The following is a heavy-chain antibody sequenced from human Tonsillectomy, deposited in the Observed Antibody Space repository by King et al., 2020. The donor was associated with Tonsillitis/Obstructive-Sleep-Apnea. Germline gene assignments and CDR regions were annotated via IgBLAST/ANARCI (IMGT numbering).Heavy chain of an antibody. CDR3: ASLAAPSLYFDY. Sequence: VQLQESGPGLVKPSETLSLTCTVSGGSISSYYWSWIRQPPGKGLEWIGYIYYSGSTNYNPSLKSRVTISVDTSKNQFSLKLSSVTAADTAVYYCASLAAPSLYFDYWGQGTLVTVSS. V-gene: IGHV4-59*08. J-gene: IGHJ4*02. D-gene: IGHD6-6*01. CDR2: IYYSGST. CDR1: GGSISSYY.